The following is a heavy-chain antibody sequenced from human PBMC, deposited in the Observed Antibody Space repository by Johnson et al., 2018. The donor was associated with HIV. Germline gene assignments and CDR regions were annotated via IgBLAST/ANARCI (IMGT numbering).Heavy chain of an antibody. J-gene: IGHJ3*02. V-gene: IGHV3-30-3*01. Sequence: QVQLVESGGGVVQPGRSLRLSCAASGFTFSSFAIHWVRQAPGKGLEWVAVISYDGSDKYYSDSVKGRFTIYRDNSKNTLYLQMNSLRAEDTAVYYCARGIAAAPLWAFDIWGQGTMVTVSS. D-gene: IGHD6-13*01. CDR3: ARGIAAAPLWAFDI. CDR1: GFTFSSFA. CDR2: ISYDGSDK.